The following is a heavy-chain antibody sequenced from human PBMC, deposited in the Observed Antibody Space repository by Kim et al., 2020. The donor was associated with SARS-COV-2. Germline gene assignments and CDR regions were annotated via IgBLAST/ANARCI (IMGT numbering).Heavy chain of an antibody. CDR1: GGSISSYY. D-gene: IGHD5-18*01. CDR3: ARSGYSYGPSQFDY. V-gene: IGHV4-59*08. CDR2: IYYSGST. J-gene: IGHJ4*02. Sequence: SETLSLTCTVSGGSISSYYWSWIRQPPGKGLEWIGYIYYSGSTNYNPSLKSRVTISVDTSKNQFSLKLSSVTAADTAVYYCARSGYSYGPSQFDYWGQGTLVTVSS.